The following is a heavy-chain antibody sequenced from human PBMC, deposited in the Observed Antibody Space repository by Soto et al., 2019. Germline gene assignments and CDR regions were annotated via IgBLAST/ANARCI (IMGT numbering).Heavy chain of an antibody. V-gene: IGHV1-8*01. CDR2: MNTNTNTT. J-gene: IGHJ5*02. CDR3: AREVVEVAETTSLWLDP. CDR1: GYTFTSYD. Sequence: QVKLVQSGAEVKKPGASVKVSCKASGYTFTSYDIHWVRQATGQGLEWMGWMNTNTNTTDCAKKFQGRVTLTWNTSISTAYMELSSLKFDDTAVYYCAREVVEVAETTSLWLDPWGLGTLVTVSS. D-gene: IGHD2-15*01.